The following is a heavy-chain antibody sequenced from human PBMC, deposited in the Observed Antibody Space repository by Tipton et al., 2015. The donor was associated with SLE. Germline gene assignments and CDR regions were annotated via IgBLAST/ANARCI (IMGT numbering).Heavy chain of an antibody. V-gene: IGHV4-4*07. D-gene: IGHD4-17*01. CDR3: ARDSHDYGDPSWFDP. CDR1: GGSISSHY. J-gene: IGHJ5*02. Sequence: TLSLTCTVSGGSISSHYWSWIRQPPGKGLGWFGGIFTSGSTNYNPPPTGRVTMSVDTSKNQFSLKLSSVTAADTAVYYCARDSHDYGDPSWFDPWGQGTLVTVSS. CDR2: IFTSGST.